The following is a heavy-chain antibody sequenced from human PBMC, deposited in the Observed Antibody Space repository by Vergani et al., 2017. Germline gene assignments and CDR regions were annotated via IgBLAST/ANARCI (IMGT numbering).Heavy chain of an antibody. CDR3: NTSTKGELRYYCYD. V-gene: IGHV3-73*02. CDR2: IRSKANSYAT. D-gene: IGHD3-9*01. CDR1: GFTFSGSA. J-gene: IGHJ4*02. Sequence: EVQLVESGGGLVQPGGSLKLSCAASGFTFSGSAMHWVRQASGKGLEWVGRIRSKANSYATAYATSVKGRFTISRDDSKNTAYLQMNSLKTEDTAVYYCNTSTKGELRYYCYDWGQGTLVTVSS.